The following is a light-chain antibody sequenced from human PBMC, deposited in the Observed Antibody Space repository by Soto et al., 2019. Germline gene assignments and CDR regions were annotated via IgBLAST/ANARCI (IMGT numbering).Light chain of an antibody. CDR3: AAWDDSMNGPL. CDR1: SSNIGINT. Sequence: QSVLTQPPSAYGTPGQRVTISCSGSSSNIGINTVNWYQQFPGTAPKLLLYATNERPSGVPARFSGSKSGTSASLAISGLQSEDEADYYCAAWDDSMNGPLFGGGTKLTVL. J-gene: IGLJ2*01. V-gene: IGLV1-44*01. CDR2: ATN.